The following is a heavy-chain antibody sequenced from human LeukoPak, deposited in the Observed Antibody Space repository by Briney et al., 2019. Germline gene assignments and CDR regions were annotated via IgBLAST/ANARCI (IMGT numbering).Heavy chain of an antibody. CDR1: GFTFSSYA. Sequence: GGSLRLSCAASGFTFSSYAMSWVRQAPGKGLEWVSAISGSGGSTYYADSVKGRFTISRDNSKNTLYLQMSSLRAEDTAVYYCAKAGYGSGSYYTLSHFDYWGQGTLVTVSS. CDR2: ISGSGGST. CDR3: AKAGYGSGSYYTLSHFDY. V-gene: IGHV3-23*01. J-gene: IGHJ4*02. D-gene: IGHD3-10*01.